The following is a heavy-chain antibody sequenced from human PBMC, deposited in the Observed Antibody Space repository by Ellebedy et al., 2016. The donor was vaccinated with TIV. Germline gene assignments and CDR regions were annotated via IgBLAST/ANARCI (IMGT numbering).Heavy chain of an antibody. CDR1: GYTFTGYF. Sequence: ASVKVSCKASGYTFTGYFMHWVRQAPGEGLEWMGVINPSGGSTSYAQKFQGRVTMTRDTSTGTVNLELSSVRSEDTAVYYCARDLSFDYWGQGTLVTVSS. D-gene: IGHD2/OR15-2a*01. CDR3: ARDLSFDY. V-gene: IGHV1-46*01. J-gene: IGHJ4*02. CDR2: INPSGGST.